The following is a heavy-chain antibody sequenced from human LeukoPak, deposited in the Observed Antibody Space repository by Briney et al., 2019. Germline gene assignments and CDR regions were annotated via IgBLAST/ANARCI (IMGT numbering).Heavy chain of an antibody. CDR1: GYTFTXYY. J-gene: IGHJ4*02. D-gene: IGHD2-2*01. V-gene: IGHV1-2*02. CDR3: ARETAEGYCSSTSCYGASDY. Sequence: XXSCKXXGYTFTXYYMHWVRQAPGQGLEWMGWINPNSGGTNYAQKFQGRVTMTRDTSISTAYMELSRLRSDDTAVYYCARETAEGYCSSTSCYGASDYWGQGTLVTVSS. CDR2: INPNSGGT.